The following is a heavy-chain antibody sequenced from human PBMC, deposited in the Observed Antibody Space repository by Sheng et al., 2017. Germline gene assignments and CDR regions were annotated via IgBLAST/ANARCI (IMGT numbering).Heavy chain of an antibody. Sequence: QVQLVESGGGVVQPGRSLRLSCAASGFTFSSYGMHWVRQAPGKGLEWVAVIWYDGSNKYYADSVKGRFTISRDNSKNTLYLQMNSLRAEDTAVYYCARVWGARVDGEFDYWGQGTLVTVSS. J-gene: IGHJ4*02. CDR1: GFTFSSYG. V-gene: IGHV3-33*01. CDR2: IWYDGSNK. CDR3: ARVWGARVDGEFDY. D-gene: IGHD1-26*01.